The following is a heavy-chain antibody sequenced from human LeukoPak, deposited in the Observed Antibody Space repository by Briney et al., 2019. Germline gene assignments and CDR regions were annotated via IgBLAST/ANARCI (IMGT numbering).Heavy chain of an antibody. J-gene: IGHJ4*02. CDR3: ARHSFVEMATN. V-gene: IGHV4-34*01. D-gene: IGHD5-24*01. CDR1: GGSFSGYY. Sequence: SETLSLTCAVYGGSFSGYYWSWIRQPPGKGLEWIGEINHSGSTNYNPSLKSRVTISVDTSKNQFSLKLSSVTAADTAMYYCARHSFVEMATNWGQGTLVTVSS. CDR2: INHSGST.